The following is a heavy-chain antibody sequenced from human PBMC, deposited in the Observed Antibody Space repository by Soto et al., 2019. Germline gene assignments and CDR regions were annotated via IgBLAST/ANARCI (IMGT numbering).Heavy chain of an antibody. D-gene: IGHD2-15*01. Sequence: SVKVSCKASGGTFSSYGSSCVRQTPRQGLEWMGGIIPLFNRTNYAQRFQGRVTITADGSPTTAYMELRSLTSEDTAIYFCARLYFGGNAKRSYYYGMSVWGQGTMVTVSS. V-gene: IGHV1-69*13. CDR3: ARLYFGGNAKRSYYYGMSV. CDR1: GGTFSSYG. CDR2: IIPLFNRT. J-gene: IGHJ6*02.